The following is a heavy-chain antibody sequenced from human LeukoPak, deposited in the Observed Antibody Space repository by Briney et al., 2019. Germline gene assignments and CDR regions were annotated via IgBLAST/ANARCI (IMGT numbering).Heavy chain of an antibody. CDR3: ATMVRGAPTGDY. V-gene: IGHV3-23*01. Sequence: AGGSLRLSCAASGFTFSSYAMSWVRQAPGKGLEWVSAISGSGGSTYYADSVKGRFTISRDNSKNTLCLQMNSLRAEDTAVYYCATMVRGAPTGDYWGQGTLATVSS. J-gene: IGHJ4*02. CDR1: GFTFSSYA. CDR2: ISGSGGST. D-gene: IGHD3-10*01.